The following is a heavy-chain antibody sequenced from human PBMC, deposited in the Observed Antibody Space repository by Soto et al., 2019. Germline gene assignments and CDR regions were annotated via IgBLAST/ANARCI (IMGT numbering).Heavy chain of an antibody. CDR2: IFHGFKA. V-gene: IGHV4-38-2*02. CDR1: VVFISSGKY. D-gene: IGHD2-15*01. J-gene: IGHJ3*01. CDR3: ARARWYDAFDV. Sequence: SETLSLTCPVSVVFISSGKYWGCIRKPPGKGLEWIGSIFHGFKAYYNPSLKTRVTISVDMSKNQFSLKLNSVTAADTAVYYCARARWYDAFDVWGQGTVVTV.